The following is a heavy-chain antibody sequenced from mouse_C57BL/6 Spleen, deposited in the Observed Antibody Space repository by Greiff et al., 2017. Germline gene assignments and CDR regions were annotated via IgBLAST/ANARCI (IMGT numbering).Heavy chain of an antibody. CDR3: VRSSYSGSTDYYAMDY. CDR1: GYAFSSSW. D-gene: IGHD1-1*01. V-gene: IGHV1-82*01. J-gene: IGHJ4*01. CDR2: IYPGVGDT. Sequence: QVQLQQSGPELVKPGASVKISCKASGYAFSSSWMNWVKQRPGKGLEWIGRIYPGVGDTNYNGKFQGKATLPADKSSSTAYMQLDSLTSEDSAVYFCVRSSYSGSTDYYAMDYWGQGTSVTVSS.